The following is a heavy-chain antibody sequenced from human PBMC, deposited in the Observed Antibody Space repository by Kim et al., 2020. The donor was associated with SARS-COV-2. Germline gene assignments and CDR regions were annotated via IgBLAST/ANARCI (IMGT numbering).Heavy chain of an antibody. V-gene: IGHV4-39*01. J-gene: IGHJ4*02. CDR2: IYYSGIT. Sequence: SETLSLTCTVSGCSISSSSYYWGWIRQPPGKGLEWIGSIYYSGITYYNSSLKSRVTISVDTSKNQFSLKLSSVTAAYTAVYYCARGYYYDSWVQGTLVTV. D-gene: IGHD3-22*01. CDR1: GCSISSSSYY. CDR3: ARGYYYDS.